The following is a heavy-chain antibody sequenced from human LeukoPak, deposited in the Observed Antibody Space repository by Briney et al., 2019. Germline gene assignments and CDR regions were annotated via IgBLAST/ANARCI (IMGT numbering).Heavy chain of an antibody. CDR2: IYYSGST. J-gene: IGHJ6*02. CDR3: ASVLEYSSSSFYYGMDV. CDR1: GGSISSGGYY. Sequence: SETLSLTCTVSGGSISSGGYYRSWIRQHPGKGLEWIGYIYYSGSTYYNPSLKSRVTISVDTSKNQFSLKLSSVTAADTAVYYCASVLEYSSSSFYYGMDVWGQGTTVTVSS. V-gene: IGHV4-31*03. D-gene: IGHD6-6*01.